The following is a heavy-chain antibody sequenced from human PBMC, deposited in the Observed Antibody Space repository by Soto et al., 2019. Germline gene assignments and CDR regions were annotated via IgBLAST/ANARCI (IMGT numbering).Heavy chain of an antibody. D-gene: IGHD4-17*01. CDR2: ISSSGSTI. Sequence: GGSLRLSCAASGFTFSDYYMSWIRQAPGKGLEWVSYISSSGSTIYYADSVKGRFTISRDNAKNSLYLQMNSLRAEDTAVYYCARDRFSLGWADYGLQQGDAFDIWGQGTMVTVSS. V-gene: IGHV3-11*01. CDR1: GFTFSDYY. CDR3: ARDRFSLGWADYGLQQGDAFDI. J-gene: IGHJ3*02.